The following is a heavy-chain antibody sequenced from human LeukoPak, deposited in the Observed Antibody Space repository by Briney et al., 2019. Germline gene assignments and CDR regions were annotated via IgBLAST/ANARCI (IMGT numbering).Heavy chain of an antibody. CDR2: INWNGGST. D-gene: IGHD5-24*01. J-gene: IGHJ4*02. CDR1: GFTFDDYG. V-gene: IGHV3-20*04. CDR3: AKQTTDGYSPFDY. Sequence: GGSLRLSCAASGFTFDDYGMSWVRQAPGKGLEWVSGINWNGGSTGYADSAKGRFTISRDNAKNSLYLQMNSLRAEDTALYYCAKQTTDGYSPFDYWGQGTLVTVSS.